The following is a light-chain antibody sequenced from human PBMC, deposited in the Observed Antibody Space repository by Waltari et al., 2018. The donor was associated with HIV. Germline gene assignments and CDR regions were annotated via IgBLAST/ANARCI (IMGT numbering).Light chain of an antibody. Sequence: YVLTQPPSVSVAPGQPARITCGGTNIRTKSWPWYQQKPGQAPVLVVYDDVDRPSGIPERFSGSNSGNTATLTISRVDAGDEADYYCQVWDSGSEPPVVFGGGTKLTVL. CDR2: DDV. J-gene: IGLJ2*01. V-gene: IGLV3-21*02. CDR1: NIRTKS. CDR3: QVWDSGSEPPVV.